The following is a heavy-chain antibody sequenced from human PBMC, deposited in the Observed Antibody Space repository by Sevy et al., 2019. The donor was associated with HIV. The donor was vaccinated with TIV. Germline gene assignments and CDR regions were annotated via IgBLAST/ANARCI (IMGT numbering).Heavy chain of an antibody. CDR2: LGDSGAPT. V-gene: IGHV3-23*01. CDR1: GFTFSSYA. D-gene: IGHD1-26*01. CDR3: ARVVGALPGYYYGMDV. Sequence: GGSLRLSCAASGFTFSSYAMSWVRQAPGKGLKWVSALGDSGAPTYYADSVKGRFTISRDNSKNTLNLQLSSLRAEDTAVYYCARVVGALPGYYYGMDVWGQGTTVTVSS. J-gene: IGHJ6*02.